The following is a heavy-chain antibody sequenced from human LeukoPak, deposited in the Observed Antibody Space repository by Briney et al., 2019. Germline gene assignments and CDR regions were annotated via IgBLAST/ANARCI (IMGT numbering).Heavy chain of an antibody. D-gene: IGHD6-19*01. CDR2: IYSGGST. CDR3: ARSTAGIFDY. CDR1: GFTVNSNY. J-gene: IGHJ4*02. V-gene: IGHV3-53*04. Sequence: GGSLRLSCAASGFTVNSNYMSWVRQAPGKGLEWVSVIYSGGSTYYADSVKGRFTISRHNSKNTLYLHMNSLRAEDTAMYYCARSTAGIFDYWGQGTLVTVSS.